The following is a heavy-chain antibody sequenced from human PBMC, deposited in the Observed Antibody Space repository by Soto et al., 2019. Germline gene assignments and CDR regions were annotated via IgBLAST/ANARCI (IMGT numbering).Heavy chain of an antibody. V-gene: IGHV5-51*01. CDR3: ARHEGYYGSPAAGLFDY. J-gene: IGHJ4*02. D-gene: IGHD3-10*01. CDR2: IYPGDSDT. CDR1: GCSFTSYW. Sequence: GESLKISCKGSGCSFTSYWIGWVRQMPGKGLEWMGIIYPGDSDTRYSPSFQGQVTISADKSISTAYLQWSSLKASDTAMYYCARHEGYYGSPAAGLFDYWGQGTLVTVSS.